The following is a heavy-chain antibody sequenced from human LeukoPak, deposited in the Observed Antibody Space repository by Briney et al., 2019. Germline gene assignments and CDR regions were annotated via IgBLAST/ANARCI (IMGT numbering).Heavy chain of an antibody. D-gene: IGHD6-13*01. Sequence: GGSPRLSCAASGFTFSDYDMSWVRQAPGKGLEWVSSMTTTSCYMYYADSVKGRFTISRDNAKNSLYLQMNTLRAEDTALYYCARLIGLTIAAAATDYWGQGALVTVSS. V-gene: IGHV3-21*01. CDR3: ARLIGLTIAAAATDY. CDR1: GFTFSDYD. CDR2: MTTTSCYM. J-gene: IGHJ4*02.